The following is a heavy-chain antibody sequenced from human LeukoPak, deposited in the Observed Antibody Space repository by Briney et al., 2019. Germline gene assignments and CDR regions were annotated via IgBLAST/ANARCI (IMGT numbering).Heavy chain of an antibody. CDR2: IYYSGST. D-gene: IGHD3-3*01. Sequence: PSETLSLTCTVSGGSISSYYWSWIRQPPGKGLEWIGYIYYSGSTNYNPSLKSRVTISVDTSKNQFSLKLSSVTAADTAVYYCARNYDFWSGYIDYWGQGTLVTVSS. CDR1: GGSISSYY. J-gene: IGHJ4*02. V-gene: IGHV4-59*08. CDR3: ARNYDFWSGYIDY.